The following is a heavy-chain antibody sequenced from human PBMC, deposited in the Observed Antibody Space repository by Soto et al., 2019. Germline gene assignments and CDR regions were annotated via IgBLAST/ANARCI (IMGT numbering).Heavy chain of an antibody. V-gene: IGHV4-59*01. J-gene: IGHJ6*02. Sequence: SETLSLTCTVSGGSISSYYWSWIRQPPGKGLEWIGYIYYSGSTNYNPSLKSRVTISVDTSKNQFYLKLSSVTAADTAVYCCARLLTETYYYDSSGYYYYEDYYGMDVWGQGTTVTVSS. D-gene: IGHD3-22*01. CDR1: GGSISSYY. CDR3: ARLLTETYYYDSSGYYYYEDYYGMDV. CDR2: IYYSGST.